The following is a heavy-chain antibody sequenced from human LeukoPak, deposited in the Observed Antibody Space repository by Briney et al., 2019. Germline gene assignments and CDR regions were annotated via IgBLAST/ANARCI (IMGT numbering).Heavy chain of an antibody. D-gene: IGHD1-26*01. J-gene: IGHJ4*02. CDR1: GYTFTSYD. CDR2: MSPNSGDT. Sequence: VASVKVSCKASGYTFTSYDFNWVRQATGQRPEWMGWMSPNSGDTGYAQKFQDRVTMTRNTSISTAYMELSSLRSDDTAVYYCTRESGSYHGNDYWGQGTLVTVSS. V-gene: IGHV1-8*01. CDR3: TRESGSYHGNDY.